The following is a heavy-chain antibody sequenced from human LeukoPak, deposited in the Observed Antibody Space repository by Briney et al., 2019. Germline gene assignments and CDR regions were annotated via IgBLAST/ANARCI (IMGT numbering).Heavy chain of an antibody. D-gene: IGHD4-23*01. Sequence: ASVKVSCKASGYTFTGYYMQWVRQAPGQGLEWMGWINPNSGGTNYAQKFQGRVTMTRNTSISTAYMELSSLRSEDTAVYYCARGLKTTVVTPSYWGQGTLVTVSS. CDR3: ARGLKTTVVTPSY. J-gene: IGHJ4*02. CDR2: INPNSGGT. CDR1: GYTFTGYY. V-gene: IGHV1-2*02.